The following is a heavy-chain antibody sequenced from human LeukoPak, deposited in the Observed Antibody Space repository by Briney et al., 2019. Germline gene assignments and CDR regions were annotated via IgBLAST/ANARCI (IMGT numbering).Heavy chain of an antibody. CDR3: ARCPPEDRVTIFGVVYYYYMDV. CDR1: GYTFTSYG. CDR2: ISAYNGNT. V-gene: IGHV1-18*01. J-gene: IGHJ6*03. Sequence: ASVKVSCKASGYTFTSYGISWVRQAPGQGLEWMGWISAYNGNTNYVQKLQGRVTMTTDTSTSTAYMELRSLRSEDTAVYYCARCPPEDRVTIFGVVYYYYMDVWGKGTTVTVSS. D-gene: IGHD3-3*01.